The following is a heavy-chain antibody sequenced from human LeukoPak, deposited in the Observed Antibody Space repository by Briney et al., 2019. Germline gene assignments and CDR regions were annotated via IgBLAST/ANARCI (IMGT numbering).Heavy chain of an antibody. CDR1: GGSISSYY. J-gene: IGHJ3*02. CDR2: IYYSGST. D-gene: IGHD2-21*01. Sequence: PSETLSLTCTVSGGSISSYYWSWIRQPPGKGLEWIGYIYYSGSTNYNPSLKSRVTISVDTSKNQFSLKLSSVTAADTAVYYCARGTAYCGGDCSPSLIWGQGTMVTVSS. V-gene: IGHV4-59*01. CDR3: ARGTAYCGGDCSPSLI.